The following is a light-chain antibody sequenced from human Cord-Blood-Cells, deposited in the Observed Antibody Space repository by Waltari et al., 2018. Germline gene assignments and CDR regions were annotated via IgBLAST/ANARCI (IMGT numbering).Light chain of an antibody. CDR2: DVS. CDR3: SSYTSSSR. Sequence: QSALTQPASVSGSPGQSITISCTGTSSDVGGYNYVSWYPQHPGKAPKLMIYDVSNRPSGVSNRFSGSKSGNTASLTISGLQAEDEADYYCSSYTSSSRFGGGTKLTVL. J-gene: IGLJ2*01. CDR1: SSDVGGYNY. V-gene: IGLV2-14*01.